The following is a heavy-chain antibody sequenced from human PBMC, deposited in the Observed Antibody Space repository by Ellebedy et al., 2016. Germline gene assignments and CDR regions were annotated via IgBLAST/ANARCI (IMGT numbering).Heavy chain of an antibody. CDR2: INHSGST. J-gene: IGHJ4*02. D-gene: IGHD6-13*01. CDR3: ARGVSIAAAGTRYYFDY. V-gene: IGHV4-34*01. CDR1: GGSFSGYY. Sequence: SETLSLXCAVYGGSFSGYYWSWIRQPPGKGLEWIGEINHSGSTNYNPSLKSRVTISVDTSKNQFSLKLSSVTAADTAVYYCARGVSIAAAGTRYYFDYWGQGTLVTVSS.